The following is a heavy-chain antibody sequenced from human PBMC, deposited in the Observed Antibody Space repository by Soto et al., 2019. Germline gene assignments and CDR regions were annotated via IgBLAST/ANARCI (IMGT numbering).Heavy chain of an antibody. CDR2: IYYSGST. CDR3: ARHGKLLIEY. Sequence: SETLSLTCTVSVVSISSSSYYCGWIRQPPGKGLEWIGSIYYSGSTYYNPSLKSRVTISVDTSKNHFSLKLSSVTAADTAVYYRARHGKLLIEYWGQRTLVSVSS. D-gene: IGHD1-26*01. CDR1: VVSISSSSYY. V-gene: IGHV4-39*01. J-gene: IGHJ4*02.